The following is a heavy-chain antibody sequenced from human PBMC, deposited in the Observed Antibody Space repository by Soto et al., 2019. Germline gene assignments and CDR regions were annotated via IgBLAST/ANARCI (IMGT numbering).Heavy chain of an antibody. Sequence: GESLTLSCAASGFTFSSYGMHWVSQAPGKGLEWVAVISYDGSNKYYADSVKGRFTISRDNSKNTLYLQMNSLRAEDTVVYYCAKDVVVGATTGLGDYYYYYGMDVWGQGTTVTVSS. D-gene: IGHD1-26*01. J-gene: IGHJ6*02. CDR2: ISYDGSNK. CDR3: AKDVVVGATTGLGDYYYYYGMDV. V-gene: IGHV3-30*18. CDR1: GFTFSSYG.